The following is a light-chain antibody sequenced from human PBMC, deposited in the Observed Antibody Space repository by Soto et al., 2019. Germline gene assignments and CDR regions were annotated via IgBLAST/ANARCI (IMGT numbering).Light chain of an antibody. CDR3: QQYGTLPPLT. CDR2: GAS. J-gene: IGKJ4*01. V-gene: IGKV3D-15*01. Sequence: EIVMTQSPATLSVSPGETTRLSCRASQSINSDVAWYQQKVGQTPRLLIHGASTRATGIAARFSGSGSGTEFTLTISRVEPEDSAVYYCQQYGTLPPLTFGGGTKVDIK. CDR1: QSINSD.